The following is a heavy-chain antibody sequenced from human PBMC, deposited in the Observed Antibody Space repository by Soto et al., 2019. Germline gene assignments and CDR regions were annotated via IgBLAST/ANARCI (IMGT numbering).Heavy chain of an antibody. CDR1: GYSFSSYW. J-gene: IGHJ4*02. D-gene: IGHD5-18*01. CDR2: IYPGDSDT. CDR3: ARREYTYGYGWFFDY. V-gene: IGHV5-51*01. Sequence: CKASGYSFSSYWIGWVRQMPGKGLEWMGIIYPGDSDTRYSPSFQGQVSISVDKSIRTAYVQWSSLKASDTAMYYCARREYTYGYGWFFDYWGQGTLVTVSS.